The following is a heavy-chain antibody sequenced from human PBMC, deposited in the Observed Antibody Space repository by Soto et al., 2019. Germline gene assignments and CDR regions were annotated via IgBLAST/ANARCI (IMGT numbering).Heavy chain of an antibody. J-gene: IGHJ4*02. CDR3: ARGSPPDSPPGAFDY. CDR1: GYTFTGYY. CDR2: INPNSGGT. D-gene: IGHD3-10*01. Sequence: ASVKVSCKASGYTFTGYYMHWVRQAPGQGLEWMGWINPNSGGTNYAQKFQGRVTMTRDTSISTAYMELSRLRSDDTAVYYCARGSPPDSPPGAFDYWGQGTLVTVSS. V-gene: IGHV1-2*02.